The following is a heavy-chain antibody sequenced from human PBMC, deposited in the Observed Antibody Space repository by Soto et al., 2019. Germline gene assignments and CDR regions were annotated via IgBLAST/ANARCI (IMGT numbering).Heavy chain of an antibody. CDR2: ISWNSGSI. Sequence: VQLVESGGGLVQPGRSLRLSCAASGYTFDDYAMHWVRQAPGKGLEWVSGISWNSGSIGYADSVKGRFTISRDNAKNSLYLQMNSLRAEDTALYYCAKDKTLSGWYAFDYWGQGTLVTVSS. D-gene: IGHD6-19*01. CDR1: GYTFDDYA. J-gene: IGHJ4*02. CDR3: AKDKTLSGWYAFDY. V-gene: IGHV3-9*01.